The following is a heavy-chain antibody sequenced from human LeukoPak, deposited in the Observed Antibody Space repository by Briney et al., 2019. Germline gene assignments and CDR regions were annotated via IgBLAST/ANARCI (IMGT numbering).Heavy chain of an antibody. V-gene: IGHV3-15*01. CDR2: IKSKSDGGTI. J-gene: IGHJ4*02. Sequence: GGSLRLSCVGSGFTFSDAWMSWVRQAPGKGLEWVGRIKSKSDGGTIDYAAPEKGRFTISRDDSRNTLYLQMNSLKTEDTAVYYCTTRRQDGWWGQGTLVTVS. CDR3: TTRRQDGW. CDR1: GFTFSDAW. D-gene: IGHD2-15*01.